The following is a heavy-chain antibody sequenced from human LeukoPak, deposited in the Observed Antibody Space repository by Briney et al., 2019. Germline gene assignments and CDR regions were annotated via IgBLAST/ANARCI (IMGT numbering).Heavy chain of an antibody. CDR1: GFTVNNNY. CDR3: AKENYGGFFDH. D-gene: IGHD4-17*01. J-gene: IGHJ4*02. V-gene: IGHV3-53*01. CDR2: IYSGGST. Sequence: GGSLRLSCAASGFTVNNNYMSWVRQAPGKGLEWVSVIYSGGSTYYADSVKGRFTISRDNSKNTLYLQMNSLRAEDTAVYYCAKENYGGFFDHWGQGTLVTVSS.